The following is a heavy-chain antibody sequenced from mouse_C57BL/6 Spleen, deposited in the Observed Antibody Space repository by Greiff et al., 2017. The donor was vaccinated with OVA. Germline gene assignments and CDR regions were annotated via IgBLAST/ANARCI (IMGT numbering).Heavy chain of an antibody. CDR2: IYPGDGDT. J-gene: IGHJ3*01. CDR3: ARNWDFAY. D-gene: IGHD4-1*01. V-gene: IGHV1-80*01. CDR1: GYTFSSYW. Sequence: QVQLKESGAELVKPGASVKISCKASGYTFSSYWMNWVKQRPGKGLEWIGQIYPGDGDTNYNGKFKGKATLTADKSSSTAYMQLSSLTSEDSAVYFCARNWDFAYWGQGTLVTVSA.